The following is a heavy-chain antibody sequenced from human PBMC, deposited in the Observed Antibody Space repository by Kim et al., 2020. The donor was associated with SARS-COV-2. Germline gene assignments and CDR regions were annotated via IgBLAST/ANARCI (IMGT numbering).Heavy chain of an antibody. D-gene: IGHD4-17*01. V-gene: IGHV4-59*01. J-gene: IGHJ4*02. Sequence: PSLKSRVTISVDTSKNQFSMKLSSVTAADTAVYYCARAAVTTLGPFFDYWGQGTLVTVSS. CDR3: ARAAVTTLGPFFDY.